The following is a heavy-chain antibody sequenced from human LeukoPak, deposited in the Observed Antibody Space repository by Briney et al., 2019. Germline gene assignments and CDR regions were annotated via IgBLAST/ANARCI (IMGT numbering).Heavy chain of an antibody. Sequence: QPGGSLRLSCAASGFTFSNYAMHWVRQAPGKGLEWVAVISYDGSNKYYADSVKGRFTISRDNSKNTLYLQMNSLRAEDTAVYYCARDQRGRYAVRGVSDYWGQGTLVTVSS. J-gene: IGHJ4*02. CDR3: ARDQRGRYAVRGVSDY. CDR2: ISYDGSNK. D-gene: IGHD3-10*01. CDR1: GFTFSNYA. V-gene: IGHV3-30-3*01.